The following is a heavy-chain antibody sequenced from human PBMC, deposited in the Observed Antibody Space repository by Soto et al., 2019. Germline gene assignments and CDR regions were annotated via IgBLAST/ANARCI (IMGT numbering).Heavy chain of an antibody. Sequence: TLSLTCAVYGGSFSGYYWSWIRQPPGKGLEWIGEINHSGSTNYNPSLKSRVTISVDTSKNQFSLKLSSVTAADTAVYYCARVRITMVRGVPYGMDVWGQGTTVTVSS. CDR1: GGSFSGYY. V-gene: IGHV4-34*01. J-gene: IGHJ6*02. D-gene: IGHD3-10*01. CDR3: ARVRITMVRGVPYGMDV. CDR2: INHSGST.